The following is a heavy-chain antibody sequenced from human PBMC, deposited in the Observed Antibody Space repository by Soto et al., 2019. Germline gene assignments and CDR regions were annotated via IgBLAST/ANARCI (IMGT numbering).Heavy chain of an antibody. J-gene: IGHJ4*02. CDR3: AREPSGYGGHYYYDSSGYELDY. CDR2: IKQDGSEK. CDR1: GFTFSSYW. Sequence: GGSLRLSCAASGFTFSSYWMSWVRQAPGKGLEWVANIKQDGSEKYYVDSVKGRFTISRDNAKNSLYLQMNSLRAEDTAVYYCAREPSGYGGHYYYDSSGYELDYWGQGTLVTVSS. D-gene: IGHD3-22*01. V-gene: IGHV3-7*05.